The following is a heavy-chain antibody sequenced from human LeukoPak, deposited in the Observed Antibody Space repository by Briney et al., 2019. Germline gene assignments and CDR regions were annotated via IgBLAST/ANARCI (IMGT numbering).Heavy chain of an antibody. CDR3: ATHPSGGGPGGAFDI. CDR2: ISGSGGST. Sequence: GGSLRLSCAASGFTFSSYAMSWVRQGPGKGLEWVSAISGSGGSTYYADSVKGRFTISRDNSKNTLYLQMNSLRAEDTAVYYCATHPSGGGPGGAFDIWGQGTMVTVSS. J-gene: IGHJ3*02. CDR1: GFTFSSYA. D-gene: IGHD1-26*01. V-gene: IGHV3-23*01.